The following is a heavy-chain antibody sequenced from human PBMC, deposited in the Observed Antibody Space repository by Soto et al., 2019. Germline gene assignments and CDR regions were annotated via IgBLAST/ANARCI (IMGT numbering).Heavy chain of an antibody. Sequence: QITLKESGPTLVKPTQTLTLTCTFSGFSLNTNAVGVAWIRQPPGKALEWLALLYWDDDKRYSPSLKSTLTLTTDTSKNQVVLTMTNMDPEDTATYYCAHRRVRDSSGENFDSWGQGTLVTVSS. CDR2: LYWDDDK. J-gene: IGHJ4*02. V-gene: IGHV2-5*02. D-gene: IGHD6-19*01. CDR1: GFSLNTNAVG. CDR3: AHRRVRDSSGENFDS.